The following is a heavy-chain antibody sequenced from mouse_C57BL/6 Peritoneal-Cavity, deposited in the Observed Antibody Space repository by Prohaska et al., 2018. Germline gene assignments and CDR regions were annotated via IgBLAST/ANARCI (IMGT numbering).Heavy chain of an antibody. V-gene: IGHV11-2*01. CDR1: GFTFSGFW. J-gene: IGHJ1*03. D-gene: IGHD2-1*01. CDR3: MRYGNYWYFDV. CDR2: INSDGIVX. Sequence: EVQLLETGGGLVQPGGSRGLSCEGSGFTFSGFWMSWVRQTPGKTLEWIGDINSDGIVXNYATSIKDRFTIFRDNDKSTLYLQMSNVRSEDTATYFCMRYGNYWYFDVWGTGTTVTVSS.